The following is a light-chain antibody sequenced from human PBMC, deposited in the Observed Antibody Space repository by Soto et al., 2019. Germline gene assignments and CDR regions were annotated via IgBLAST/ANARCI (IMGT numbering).Light chain of an antibody. CDR3: QQPGT. V-gene: IGKV3-20*01. Sequence: EIVLTQSPGTLSLSPGERATLSCRASRSLSSSYVVWYQQKPGQAPRLLIYAASRRATGIPDRFSGSGSATEYTRTISRLEPEYFAVYYCQQPGTFGQGNKLEIK. J-gene: IGKJ2*01. CDR1: RSLSSSY. CDR2: AAS.